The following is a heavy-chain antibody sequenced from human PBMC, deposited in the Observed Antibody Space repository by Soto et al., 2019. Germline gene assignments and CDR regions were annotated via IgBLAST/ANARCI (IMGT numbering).Heavy chain of an antibody. D-gene: IGHD2-2*01. Sequence: SETLSLTCTVSGGSISRGVYYWIWIRQHPGKGLEWIGYIYYSGSTYYNPSLKSRVTISVDTSKNQFSLKLSSVTAADTAVYYCARDRGYCSSTSCSPVWFDPWGQGTLVTVSS. CDR2: IYYSGST. J-gene: IGHJ5*02. CDR1: GGSISRGVYY. V-gene: IGHV4-31*03. CDR3: ARDRGYCSSTSCSPVWFDP.